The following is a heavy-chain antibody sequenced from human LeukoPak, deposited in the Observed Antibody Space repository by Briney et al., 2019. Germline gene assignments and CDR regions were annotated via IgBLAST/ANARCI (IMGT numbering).Heavy chain of an antibody. CDR1: GFPFTNYW. CDR2: INQDGSET. D-gene: IGHD5-24*01. CDR3: AKDGYNF. Sequence: GGSLRLSCAASGFPFTNYWMIWVRQAPGKRPEWVGNINQDGSETNYVDSVKGRFSMSRDNAKTSLYLQMNSLRAEDTAVYYCAKDGYNFWGQGTLVTVSS. J-gene: IGHJ4*02. V-gene: IGHV3-7*01.